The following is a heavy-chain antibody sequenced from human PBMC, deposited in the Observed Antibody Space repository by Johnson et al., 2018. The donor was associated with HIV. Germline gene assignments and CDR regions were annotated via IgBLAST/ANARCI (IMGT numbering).Heavy chain of an antibody. J-gene: IGHJ3*02. V-gene: IGHV3-9*01. Sequence: LVESRGGLVQPGRSLRLSCAASGFTFDDYAMHWIRQAPGKGLEWVSGISWNSGSIGYADSVKGRFTISRDNAKNSLYLQMNSLRAEDTALYYCARVRTAAGFDAFDIWGQGTMVTVSS. D-gene: IGHD6-13*01. CDR3: ARVRTAAGFDAFDI. CDR1: GFTFDDYA. CDR2: ISWNSGSI.